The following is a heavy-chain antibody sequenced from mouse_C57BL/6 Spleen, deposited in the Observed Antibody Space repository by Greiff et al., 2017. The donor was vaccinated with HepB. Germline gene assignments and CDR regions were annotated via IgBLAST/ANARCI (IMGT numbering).Heavy chain of an antibody. V-gene: IGHV1-50*01. CDR2: IDPSDSYT. Sequence: QVQLQQPGAELVKPGASVKLSCKASGYTFTSYWMQWVQQRPGQGLEWIGEIDPSDSYTNNNQKFKGKATLPVDTSSSTAYMQLSSLTSEDSAVYYCARRGFGDYFDYWGQGTTLTVSS. CDR3: ARRGFGDYFDY. CDR1: GYTFTSYW. J-gene: IGHJ2*01.